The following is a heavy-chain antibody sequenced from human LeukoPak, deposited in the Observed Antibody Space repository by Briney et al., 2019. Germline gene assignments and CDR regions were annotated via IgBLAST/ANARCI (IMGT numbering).Heavy chain of an antibody. Sequence: GGSLRLSCAASGFTSSSYSMNWVRQAPGKGLEWFSSISISSSYIYYADSVKGRFTTSRDNAKNSLYLQMNSLRAEDTAVYYCARGESWFYYGSGSYHFDYWGQGTLVTVSS. CDR2: ISISSSYI. CDR1: GFTSSSYS. J-gene: IGHJ4*02. D-gene: IGHD3-10*01. V-gene: IGHV3-21*01. CDR3: ARGESWFYYGSGSYHFDY.